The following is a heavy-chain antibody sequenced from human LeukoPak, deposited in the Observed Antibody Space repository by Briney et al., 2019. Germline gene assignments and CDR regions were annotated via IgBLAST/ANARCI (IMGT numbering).Heavy chain of an antibody. CDR3: ARDSLIQYGSGSYWGFDY. D-gene: IGHD3-10*01. V-gene: IGHV3-7*03. CDR1: GFTFSNYW. J-gene: IGHJ4*02. CDR2: IKTDGSDK. Sequence: PGGSLRLSCAASGFTFSNYWMSWVRQAPGKGPEWVGDIKTDGSDKYYVGSVKGRFTISRDNAKNSLYLQMNSLRAEDTAVYYCARDSLIQYGSGSYWGFDYWGQGILATVSS.